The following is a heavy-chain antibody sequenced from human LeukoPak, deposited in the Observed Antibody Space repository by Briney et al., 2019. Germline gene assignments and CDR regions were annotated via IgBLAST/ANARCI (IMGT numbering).Heavy chain of an antibody. D-gene: IGHD2-15*01. Sequence: SETLSLTCTVSGGSIIGYYWSWIRQPPGKGLEWIGYIYYSGSTNYNPSLKSRVSVSVDTSKNQFSLKLSSVTAADTAVYYCARLVGAATDPFDYWGQGTLVTVSS. CDR1: GGSIIGYY. CDR3: ARLVGAATDPFDY. CDR2: IYYSGST. J-gene: IGHJ4*02. V-gene: IGHV4-59*08.